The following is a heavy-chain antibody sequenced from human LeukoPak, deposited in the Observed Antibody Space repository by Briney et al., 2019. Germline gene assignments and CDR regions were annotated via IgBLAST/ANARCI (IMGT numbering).Heavy chain of an antibody. V-gene: IGHV1-69*05. D-gene: IGHD3-10*01. CDR3: ARVAVVRGVEGAYYYYYMDV. Sequence: SVKVSCKASGGTFSSYAISWVRQAPGQGLEWMGGIIPIFGTANYAQKFQGRVTITTDESTSTAYMELSSLRSEDTAVYYCARVAVVRGVEGAYYYYYMDVWGKGTTVTVSS. J-gene: IGHJ6*03. CDR2: IIPIFGTA. CDR1: GGTFSSYA.